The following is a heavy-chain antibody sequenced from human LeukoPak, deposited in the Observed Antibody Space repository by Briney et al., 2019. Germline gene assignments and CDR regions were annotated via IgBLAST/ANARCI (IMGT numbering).Heavy chain of an antibody. D-gene: IGHD1-26*01. CDR1: GFTFSSYA. Sequence: GRSLRLSCAASGFTFSSYAMHWVRQAPGKGLEWVAVISYDGSNKYYADSVKGRFTISRDNSKNTLYLQMNSLRAEDTAVYYCASPHSGSYFAYYFDYWGQGTLVTVSS. CDR2: ISYDGSNK. V-gene: IGHV3-30-3*01. CDR3: ASPHSGSYFAYYFDY. J-gene: IGHJ4*02.